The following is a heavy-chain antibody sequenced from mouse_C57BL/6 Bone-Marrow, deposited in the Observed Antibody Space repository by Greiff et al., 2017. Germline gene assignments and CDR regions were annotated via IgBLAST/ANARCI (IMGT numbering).Heavy chain of an antibody. CDR1: GYSITSGYY. D-gene: IGHD1-1*01. V-gene: IGHV3-6*01. CDR3: ARGSTSTVVGNYWYFDV. Sequence: EVQRVESGPGLVKPSQSLSLTCSVTGYSITSGYYWNWIRQFPGNKLEWMGYISYDGSNNYNPSPQHRISITRDTSKNQFFLKLNSVTTEDTATNYCARGSTSTVVGNYWYFDVWGTGTTVTVSS. CDR2: ISYDGSN. J-gene: IGHJ1*03.